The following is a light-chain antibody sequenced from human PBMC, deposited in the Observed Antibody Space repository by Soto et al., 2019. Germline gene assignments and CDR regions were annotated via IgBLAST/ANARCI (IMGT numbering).Light chain of an antibody. J-gene: IGLJ1*01. CDR1: SSDIGGYNY. V-gene: IGLV2-8*01. CDR3: SENEGIATIV. CDR2: EVT. Sequence: QSVLTQPPSAPGSPGQSVTISCTGASSDIGGYNYVSWYQQHPGQVPKLIIYEVTKRPSGVPGRFSGSKSGNTASLTVSGLQADDVGDYASSENEGIATIVFGGGTNVTV.